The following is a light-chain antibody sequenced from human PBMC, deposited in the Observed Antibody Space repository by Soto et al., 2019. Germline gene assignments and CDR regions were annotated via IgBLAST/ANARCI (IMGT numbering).Light chain of an antibody. V-gene: IGKV1-33*01. CDR1: QDINTY. CDR3: QQYQNLPYT. J-gene: IGKJ2*01. Sequence: DIQMTQSPSSLSASVGDRVTISCQASQDINTYLNWYQQKPGKAPNLLIYDSFNLETGVPSRFSGSGSGTDFTFTISSLQPEHIGTFYCQQYQNLPYTFGQGTKLEIK. CDR2: DSF.